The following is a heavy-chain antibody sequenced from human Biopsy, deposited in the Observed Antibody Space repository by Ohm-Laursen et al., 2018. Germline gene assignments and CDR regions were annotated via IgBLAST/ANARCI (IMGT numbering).Heavy chain of an antibody. D-gene: IGHD1-14*01. CDR2: IVVGSGHT. CDR3: AVTSTLYYYYYAMDV. Sequence: ASVKVSCKASGFTFSSSAVQWVRQARGQRLEWIGWIVVGSGHTDYAQKFQERATITRDMSTSTAYMELTSLRSEDTAVYYCAVTSTLYYYYYAMDVWDQGTTITVSS. V-gene: IGHV1-58*01. J-gene: IGHJ6*02. CDR1: GFTFSSSA.